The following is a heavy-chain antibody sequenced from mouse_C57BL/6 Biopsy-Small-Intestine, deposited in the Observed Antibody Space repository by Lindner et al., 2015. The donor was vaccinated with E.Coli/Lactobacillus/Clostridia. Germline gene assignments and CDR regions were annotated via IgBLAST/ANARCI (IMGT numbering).Heavy chain of an antibody. V-gene: IGHV1-47*01. D-gene: IGHD2-5*01. CDR3: VRRSNYDYAMDY. J-gene: IGHJ4*01. CDR2: FHPYNDDT. CDR1: GYTFTTYP. Sequence: VQLQESGAELVKPGASVKMSCRASGYTFTTYPIEWMKQNHGKSLEWIGNFHPYNDDTNYNENFKGKATLTVEKSSSTVYLELSRLTSDDSAVYFCVRRSNYDYAMDYWGQGTSVTVSS.